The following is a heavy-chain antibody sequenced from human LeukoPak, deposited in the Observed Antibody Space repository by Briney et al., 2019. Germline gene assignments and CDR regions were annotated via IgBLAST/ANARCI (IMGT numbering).Heavy chain of an antibody. V-gene: IGHV3-64*01. CDR2: ISSNGGNT. D-gene: IGHD6-19*01. CDR1: GFSFSTYA. Sequence: PGGSRRLSCAASGFSFSTYAMSWVRQAPGKGLEYVAAISSNGGNTYYPNSMKGRFTISRDNSKNTLYLQMRSLRVEDMAVYYCARRDTSGYFSDYWGQGTLVTVSS. J-gene: IGHJ4*02. CDR3: ARRDTSGYFSDY.